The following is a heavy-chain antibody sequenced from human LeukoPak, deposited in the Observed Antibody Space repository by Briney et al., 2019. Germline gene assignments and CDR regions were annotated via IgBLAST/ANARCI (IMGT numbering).Heavy chain of an antibody. J-gene: IGHJ6*02. CDR2: INHSGST. CDR3: ARSPRGWWHTRYGMDV. CDR1: GGSFSGYY. V-gene: IGHV4-34*01. Sequence: SETLSLTCAVYGGSFSGYYWSWIRQPPGKGLEWIGEINHSGSTNYNPSLKSRVTISVDTSKNQFSLKLSSVTAADTAVYYCARSPRGWWHTRYGMDVWGQETTVTVSS. D-gene: IGHD2-15*01.